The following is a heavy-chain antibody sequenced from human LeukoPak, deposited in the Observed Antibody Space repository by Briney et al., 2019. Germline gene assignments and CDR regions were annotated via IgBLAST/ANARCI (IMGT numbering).Heavy chain of an antibody. CDR2: MQYDGSQI. D-gene: IGHD6-13*01. J-gene: IGHJ4*02. CDR3: AGKAAAFYFDY. V-gene: IGHV3-30*02. Sequence: GGSLRLSCTVSGLAFSSYGMHWARQAPGKGLEWVAFMQYDGSQIYYVDSVKGRFTISRDNSKNALYLQMNSLRPEDTAIYYCAGKAAAFYFDYWGQGTLVTVSS. CDR1: GLAFSSYG.